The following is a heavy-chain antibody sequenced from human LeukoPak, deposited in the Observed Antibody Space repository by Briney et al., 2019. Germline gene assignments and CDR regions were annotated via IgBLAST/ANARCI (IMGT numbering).Heavy chain of an antibody. V-gene: IGHV3-30*04. CDR3: VRDQEAVQYGARGY. CDR1: GFTLSSYA. Sequence: PGGSLRLSCAASGFTLSSYAMHWVRQAPGKGPEWVAVISYDGSNKYYADSVKGRFTISSDNSKNTLYLQMNSLRPEDTAVYYCVRDQEAVQYGARGYWGQGTLVTVSS. D-gene: IGHD4-17*01. J-gene: IGHJ4*02. CDR2: ISYDGSNK.